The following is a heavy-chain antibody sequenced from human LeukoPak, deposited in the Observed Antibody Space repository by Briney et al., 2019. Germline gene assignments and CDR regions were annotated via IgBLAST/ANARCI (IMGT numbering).Heavy chain of an antibody. CDR2: IYTSGST. CDR1: GGSFSSYY. D-gene: IGHD2-21*02. J-gene: IGHJ5*02. Sequence: TSSETLSLTCAVYGGSFSSYYWSWIRQPAGKGLEWIGRIYTSGSTNYNPSLKSRVTISVDTSKNQFSLKLSSVTAADTAVYYCARSRLTNWFDPWGQGTLVTVSS. CDR3: ARSRLTNWFDP. V-gene: IGHV4-59*10.